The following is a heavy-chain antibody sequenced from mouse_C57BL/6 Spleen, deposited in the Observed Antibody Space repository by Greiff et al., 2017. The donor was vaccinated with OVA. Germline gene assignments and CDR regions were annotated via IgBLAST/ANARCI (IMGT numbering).Heavy chain of an antibody. CDR3: AITMGRNYAMDY. Sequence: VQLQESGPELVKPGASVKISCKASGYAFSSSWMNWVKQRPGKGLEWIGRIYPGDGDTNYNGKFKGKATLTADKSSSTAYMQLSSLTSEDSAVYFCAITMGRNYAMDYWGQGTSVTVSS. V-gene: IGHV1-82*01. D-gene: IGHD4-1*01. CDR2: IYPGDGDT. J-gene: IGHJ4*01. CDR1: GYAFSSSW.